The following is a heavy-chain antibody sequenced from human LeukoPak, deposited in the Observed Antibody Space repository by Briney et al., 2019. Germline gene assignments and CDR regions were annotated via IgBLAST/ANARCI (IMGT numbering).Heavy chain of an antibody. J-gene: IGHJ6*03. CDR1: GFTFDDYA. CDR3: AKGSSGWLLYYYMDV. Sequence: GGSLRLSCAASGFTFDDYAMHWVRQAPGKGLERVSGISWNSGSIGYADSVKGRFTISRDNAKNSLYLQMNSLRAEDMALYYCAKGSSGWLLYYYMDVWGKGTTVTVSS. V-gene: IGHV3-9*03. CDR2: ISWNSGSI. D-gene: IGHD6-19*01.